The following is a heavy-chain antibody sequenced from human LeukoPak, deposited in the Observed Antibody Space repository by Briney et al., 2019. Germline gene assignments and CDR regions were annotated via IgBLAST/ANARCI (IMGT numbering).Heavy chain of an antibody. V-gene: IGHV3-21*01. CDR3: ARYKFRQWPTFDY. Sequence: GGSLRLSCAASGFTFSSYNMNWVRQAPGKGLEWVSSISSSSDYIYYADSVKGRFTISRDNAKNSLYLQMNSLRAEDTAVYYCARYKFRQWPTFDYWGQGTLVTVSS. D-gene: IGHD6-19*01. CDR2: ISSSSDYI. J-gene: IGHJ4*02. CDR1: GFTFSSYN.